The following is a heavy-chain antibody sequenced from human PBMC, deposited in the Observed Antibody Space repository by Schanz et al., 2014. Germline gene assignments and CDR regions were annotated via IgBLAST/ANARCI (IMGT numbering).Heavy chain of an antibody. Sequence: EVQLVESGGGLVQPGGSLRLSCAASGFTLSNSDMHWVRQGTGKGLEWVSTIGYLGDTYYPDSVKGRFTVSRDSGQNSLYLQMNSLRADDTAVYFCARAHGNNWYGKGLDYWGQGTQVTVSS. CDR1: GFTLSNSD. J-gene: IGHJ4*02. CDR2: IGYLGDT. V-gene: IGHV3-13*01. CDR3: ARAHGNNWYGKGLDY. D-gene: IGHD1-1*01.